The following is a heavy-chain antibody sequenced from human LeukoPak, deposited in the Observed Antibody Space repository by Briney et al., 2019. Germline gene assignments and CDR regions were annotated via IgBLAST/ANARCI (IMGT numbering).Heavy chain of an antibody. Sequence: GASVKVSCKASGYTFTGYYMHWVRQAPGQGLEWMGWINPNSGGTNYAQKFLGRVTMTRDTSISTAYMELSRLRSDDTAFYYCASKSVSGSQTDLDYWGQGTLVTVSS. V-gene: IGHV1-2*02. D-gene: IGHD1-26*01. CDR2: INPNSGGT. CDR3: ASKSVSGSQTDLDY. CDR1: GYTFTGYY. J-gene: IGHJ4*02.